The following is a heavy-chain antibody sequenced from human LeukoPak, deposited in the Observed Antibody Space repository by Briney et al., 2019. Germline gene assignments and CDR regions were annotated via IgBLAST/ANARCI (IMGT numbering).Heavy chain of an antibody. V-gene: IGHV4-4*07. CDR2: IYTSGTT. Sequence: RSSETLSLTCTVSGGYISSYYWSWIRQPAGKGLEWIGRIYTSGTTNYNPSLKSRVTMSVDTSKNQFSLKLSSVTAADTAVYYCARGTADPNWFDPWGQGTLVTVSS. D-gene: IGHD2-2*01. CDR1: GGYISSYY. CDR3: ARGTADPNWFDP. J-gene: IGHJ5*02.